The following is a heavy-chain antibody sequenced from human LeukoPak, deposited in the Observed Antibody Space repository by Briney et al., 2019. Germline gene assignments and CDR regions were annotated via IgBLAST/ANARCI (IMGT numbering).Heavy chain of an antibody. D-gene: IGHD2-21*02. V-gene: IGHV3-23*01. CDR2: IASGGNI. J-gene: IGHJ4*02. CDR3: SKRLAVVGDRNRAFDY. CDR1: GFIFNNYA. Sequence: GGSLRLFCAASGFIFNNYATNCVRRAPGEGRVWVLVIASGGNIYYADSVKGRFTISRDSSKNTLYLQMISLRAEDTAVYYCSKRLAVVGDRNRAFDYWGQGTLVTVSS.